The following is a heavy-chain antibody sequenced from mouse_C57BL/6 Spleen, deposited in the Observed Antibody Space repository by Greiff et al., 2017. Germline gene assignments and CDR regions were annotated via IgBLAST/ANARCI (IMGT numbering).Heavy chain of an antibody. J-gene: IGHJ2*01. Sequence: QVQLKESGAELARPGASVKLSCKASGYTFTSYGISWVKQRTGQGLEWIGEIYPRSGNTYYNEKFKGKATLTADKSSSTAYMELRSLTSEDSAVYFCARRATTVVDDYWGQGTTLTVSS. CDR3: ARRATTVVDDY. CDR1: GYTFTSYG. D-gene: IGHD1-1*01. V-gene: IGHV1-81*01. CDR2: IYPRSGNT.